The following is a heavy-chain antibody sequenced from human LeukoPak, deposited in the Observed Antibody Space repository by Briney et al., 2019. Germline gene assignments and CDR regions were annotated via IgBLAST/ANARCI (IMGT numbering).Heavy chain of an antibody. Sequence: ASVKVSCKASGGTFSSYAISWVRQAPGQGLEWMGGIIPIFGTANYAQKFQGRVTITTDESASTAYMELSSLRSEDTAVYYCARAGAETLPAWGQGTLVTVSS. V-gene: IGHV1-69*05. CDR1: GGTFSSYA. J-gene: IGHJ5*02. CDR3: ARAGAETLPA. D-gene: IGHD1-14*01. CDR2: IIPIFGTA.